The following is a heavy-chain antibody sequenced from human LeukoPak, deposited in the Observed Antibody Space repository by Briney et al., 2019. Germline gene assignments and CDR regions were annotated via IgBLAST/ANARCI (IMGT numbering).Heavy chain of an antibody. CDR3: ARFNPALTGYYYFDY. V-gene: IGHV4-59*01. CDR2: IYYSGST. CDR1: GASISSYY. D-gene: IGHD3-9*01. Sequence: SETLSLTCTVSGASISSYYWSWIRQPPGKGLEWIGYIYYSGSTNYNPSLKSRVTISVDTSKNQFSLKLSSVTAADTAVYYCARFNPALTGYYYFDYWGQGTLVTVSS. J-gene: IGHJ4*02.